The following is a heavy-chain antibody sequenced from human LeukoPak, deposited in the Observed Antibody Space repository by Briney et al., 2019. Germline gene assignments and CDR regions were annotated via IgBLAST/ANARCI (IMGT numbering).Heavy chain of an antibody. J-gene: IGHJ4*02. Sequence: PAESLSLTCTVSSVSISTYCLSWIRQPPGKGLEWVGYVYYGGSTKYNPSRKGRVPISANTSKNQFSLKLSSVPPAETAVYYCRRLNCTTTKCPMEHDYWGQGTLVTASS. D-gene: IGHD2/OR15-2a*01. V-gene: IGHV4-59*08. CDR2: VYYGGST. CDR1: SVSISTYC. CDR3: RRLNCTTTKCPMEHDY.